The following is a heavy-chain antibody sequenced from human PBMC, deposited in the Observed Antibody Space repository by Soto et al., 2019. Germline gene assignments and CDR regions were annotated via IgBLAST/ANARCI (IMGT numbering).Heavy chain of an antibody. CDR3: ARGQLQSLYDFDY. D-gene: IGHD4-4*01. CDR2: ISSDASYQ. CDR1: GFIFSSYA. Sequence: QVRLVESGGAMVQPGGSLRLSCAASGFIFSSYAMHWVRQAPGKGLEWVAVISSDASYQYHADSVKGRFSISRDNSKNTLYLQMNSLTADDTATYYCARGQLQSLYDFDYGGQGTLVTVSS. V-gene: IGHV3-30*04. J-gene: IGHJ4*02.